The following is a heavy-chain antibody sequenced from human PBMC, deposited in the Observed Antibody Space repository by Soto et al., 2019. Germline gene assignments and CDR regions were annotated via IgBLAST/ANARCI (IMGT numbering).Heavy chain of an antibody. CDR1: GGSINSGNYY. CDR2: ISYSGSA. D-gene: IGHD3-22*01. Sequence: PAETLSLTCSVSGGSINSGNYYWSWIRQHPGKGLEWIGYISYSGSAHYNPSLRSRVFISVDTSRNQFSLKLSSVTAADTAVYYCARVDYSDRGYFDYWGQGALVTVSS. V-gene: IGHV4-31*03. J-gene: IGHJ4*02. CDR3: ARVDYSDRGYFDY.